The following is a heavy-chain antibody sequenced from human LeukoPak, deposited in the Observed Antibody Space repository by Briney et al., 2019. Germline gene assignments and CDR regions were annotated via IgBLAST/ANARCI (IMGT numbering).Heavy chain of an antibody. V-gene: IGHV1-18*01. J-gene: IGHJ4*02. CDR3: ARDRERLVRRVMPFDY. CDR1: GYTFSSFG. CDR2: ISAYNGNT. Sequence: VASVKVSCKTSGYTFSSFGISWVRQAPGQGLEWMGWISAYNGNTDYAQMFQGRVTMTRDTSTSTAYMELRSLRFDDTAVYYCARDRERLVRRVMPFDYWGQGTLVTVSS. D-gene: IGHD3-10*01.